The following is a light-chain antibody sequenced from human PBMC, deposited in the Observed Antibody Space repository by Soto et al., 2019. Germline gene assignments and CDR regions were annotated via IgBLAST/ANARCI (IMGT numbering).Light chain of an antibody. CDR2: LAS. V-gene: IGKV2-28*01. CDR1: QSLLHRNGYNY. CDR3: NSYTSSTSRPYV. Sequence: DIVMTQSPLSLPVTPGEPASMSCRSSQSLLHRNGYNYLEWYVQKPGQAPHLLIFLASNRASGVPDRFSGSGSGNTASLTISALQAEDEADYFCNSYTSSTSRPYVFGTGTKVDIK. J-gene: IGKJ3*01.